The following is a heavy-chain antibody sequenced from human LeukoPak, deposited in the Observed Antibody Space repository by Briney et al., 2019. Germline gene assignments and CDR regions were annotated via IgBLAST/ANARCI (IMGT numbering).Heavy chain of an antibody. J-gene: IGHJ5*02. CDR3: VTDPPDSGWAFWS. D-gene: IGHD6-19*01. CDR2: ISSSSSYI. Sequence: GGSLRLSCAASGFTFSSYSMNWVRQAPGKGLEWVSSISSSSSYIYYADSVKGRFTISRDNAKNSLYLQMNSLRAEDTAVYYCVTDPPDSGWAFWSWGQGALVTVSA. CDR1: GFTFSSYS. V-gene: IGHV3-21*01.